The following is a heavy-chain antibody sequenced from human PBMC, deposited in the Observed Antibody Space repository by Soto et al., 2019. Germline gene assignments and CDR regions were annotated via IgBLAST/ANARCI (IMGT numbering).Heavy chain of an antibody. CDR3: ARDSRLQRHWRDYFYGMDV. Sequence: QVQLVESGGGVVQPGTSLRLSCAASGFTFSSYGMHWVRQAPGKGLEWVAFLWFDGNHKYYADSVKGRFSVSRDDSKNTLYLQMLSLRAQDTDVYNCARDSRLQRHWRDYFYGMDVWGLGTTVTVSS. CDR2: LWFDGNHK. V-gene: IGHV3-33*01. CDR1: GFTFSSYG. J-gene: IGHJ6*02. D-gene: IGHD2-2*01.